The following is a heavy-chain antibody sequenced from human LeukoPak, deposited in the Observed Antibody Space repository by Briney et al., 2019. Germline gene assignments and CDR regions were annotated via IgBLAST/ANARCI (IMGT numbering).Heavy chain of an antibody. CDR2: IIPIFGTA. CDR3: ASPYNWNYGGAFDI. Sequence: EASVKVSCKASGGTFSSYAISWVRQAPGQGLEWMGGIIPIFGTANYAQKFQGRVTITADESTSTAYMELSSLRSEDTAVYYCASPYNWNYGGAFDIWGQGTMVTVSS. V-gene: IGHV1-69*13. J-gene: IGHJ3*02. CDR1: GGTFSSYA. D-gene: IGHD1-7*01.